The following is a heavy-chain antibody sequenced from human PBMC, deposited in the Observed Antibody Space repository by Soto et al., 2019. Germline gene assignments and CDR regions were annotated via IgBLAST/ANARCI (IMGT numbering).Heavy chain of an antibody. V-gene: IGHV4-34*01. CDR2: INHSGST. CDR3: ARGGARYYDSSGYPGILRYNWFDP. J-gene: IGHJ5*02. D-gene: IGHD3-22*01. CDR1: GGSFSGYY. Sequence: QVQLQQWGAGLLKPSETLSLTCAVYGGSFSGYYWSWIRQPPGKGLEWIGEINHSGSTNYNPSLKSRVTISVDTSKNQFSLKLSSVTAADTAVYYCARGGARYYDSSGYPGILRYNWFDPWGQGTLVTVSS.